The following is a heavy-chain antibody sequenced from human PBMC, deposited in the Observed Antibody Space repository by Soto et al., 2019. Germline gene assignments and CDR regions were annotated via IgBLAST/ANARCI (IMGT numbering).Heavy chain of an antibody. CDR3: ATLDTAEIQTAAY. D-gene: IGHD2-15*01. CDR2: ISSSSSYI. J-gene: IGHJ4*02. Sequence: GGSLRLSCAASGFTFSSYSMNWVRQAPGKGLEWVSSISSSSSYIYYADSVKGRFTISRDNAKNSLYLQMNSLRAEDTAVYYCATLDTAEIQTAAYWGQGTLVTVSS. CDR1: GFTFSSYS. V-gene: IGHV3-21*01.